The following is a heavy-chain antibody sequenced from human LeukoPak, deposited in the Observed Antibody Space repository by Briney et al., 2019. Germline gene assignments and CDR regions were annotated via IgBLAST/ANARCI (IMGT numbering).Heavy chain of an antibody. D-gene: IGHD2-8*02. CDR3: ARDQPPSGYYYGMDV. J-gene: IGHJ6*02. Sequence: SETLSLTCTVSGVAVGTCYWNWIRLPAGKGLEWIGRIFNSGSINYNPSLQSRLTMSVDTSKNQVSLKLSSVTAADTAVYYCARDQPPSGYYYGMDVWGQGTTVTVSS. CDR1: GVAVGTCY. CDR2: IFNSGSI. V-gene: IGHV4-4*07.